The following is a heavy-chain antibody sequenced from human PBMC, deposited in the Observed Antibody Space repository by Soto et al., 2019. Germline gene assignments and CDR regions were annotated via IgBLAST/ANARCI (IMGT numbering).Heavy chain of an antibody. CDR3: ARLGFCTGTNCNHYFYYYAMDI. CDR2: IIGRGTTI. Sequence: PGGSLRLSCAPSAFRSSFYSMNWVRHAPGKVLEWVAFIIGRGTTICYAASEKGSFNVSRDNAQNSLFLKVDSLRDEDTAVYYCARLGFCTGTNCNHYFYYYAMDIWGQGTTVTVSS. V-gene: IGHV3-48*02. D-gene: IGHD2-8*02. J-gene: IGHJ6*02. CDR1: AFRSSFYS.